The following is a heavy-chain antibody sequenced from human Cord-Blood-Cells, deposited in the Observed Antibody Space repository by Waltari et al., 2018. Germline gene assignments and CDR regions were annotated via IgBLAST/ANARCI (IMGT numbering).Heavy chain of an antibody. J-gene: IGHJ4*02. CDR1: GYTLTELS. D-gene: IGHD2-2*01. V-gene: IGHV1-24*01. CDR3: ATDPRYCSSTSCYDY. CDR2: FDPEDGET. Sequence: QVQLVQSGAEVKKPGASVKVSCKVSGYTLTELSMPWVRQAHGKGLEWMGGFDPEDGETIYAQKFQGRVTMTEDTSTDTAYMELSSLRSEDTAVYYCATDPRYCSSTSCYDYWGQGTLVTVSS.